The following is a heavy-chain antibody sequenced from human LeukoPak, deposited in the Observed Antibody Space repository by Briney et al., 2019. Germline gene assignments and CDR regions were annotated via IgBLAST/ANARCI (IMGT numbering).Heavy chain of an antibody. J-gene: IGHJ6*02. CDR3: ARRVVVPADVSAMDV. V-gene: IGHV5-51*01. Sequence: GESLKISCKGSGYSSTSYWIGWVRQMPGKGLEGMGIIYPGDSDTRYSPSFQGQVTISADKSISTAYLQWSSLKASDTAMYYCARRVVVPADVSAMDVWGQGTTVTVSS. CDR1: GYSSTSYW. CDR2: IYPGDSDT. D-gene: IGHD2-2*01.